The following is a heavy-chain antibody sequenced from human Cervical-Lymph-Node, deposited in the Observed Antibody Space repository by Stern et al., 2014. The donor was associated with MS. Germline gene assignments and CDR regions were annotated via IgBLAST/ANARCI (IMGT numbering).Heavy chain of an antibody. CDR2: IKQDGSED. D-gene: IGHD6-25*01. CDR1: GFTFSNHW. J-gene: IGHJ4*02. CDR3: SRGLQGGF. V-gene: IGHV3-7*01. Sequence: EVQLVESGGGLVQPGGSLRLSCAASGFTFSNHWMNWVRQAPGKGLEWVANIKQDGSEDYYVDSVKGLFTISRDNAKNSLYLQMNSLRAEDTAVYYCSRGLQGGFWGQGTLVTVSS.